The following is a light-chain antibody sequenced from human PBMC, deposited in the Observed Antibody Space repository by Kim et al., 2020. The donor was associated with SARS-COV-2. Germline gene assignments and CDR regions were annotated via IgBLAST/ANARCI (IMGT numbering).Light chain of an antibody. CDR1: SSNIGTNN. V-gene: IGLV1-44*01. CDR2: SNN. CDR3: AAWDDSLNGVV. J-gene: IGLJ2*01. Sequence: ELTQPPSASGTPGQRVTISCSGSSSNIGTNNVNWYQHLPGTAPKLLIHSNNQRPSGVPDRFSGSKSGTSASLAISGLQSEDEADYYCAAWDDSLNGVVFGGGTQLTVL.